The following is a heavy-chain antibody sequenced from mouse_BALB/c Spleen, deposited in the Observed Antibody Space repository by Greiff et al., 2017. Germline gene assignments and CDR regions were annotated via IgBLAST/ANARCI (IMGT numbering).Heavy chain of an antibody. J-gene: IGHJ4*01. V-gene: IGHV2-6-7*01. CDR1: GFSLTGYG. D-gene: IGHD2-4*01. CDR3: ARVAATMITRYAMDY. CDR2: IWGDGST. Sequence: VKLVESGPGLVAPSQSLSITCTVSGFSLTGYGVNWVRQPPGKGLEWLGMIWGDGSTDYNSALKSRLSISKDNSKSQVILKMNSLQTDDTARYYCARVAATMITRYAMDYWGQGTSVTVSS.